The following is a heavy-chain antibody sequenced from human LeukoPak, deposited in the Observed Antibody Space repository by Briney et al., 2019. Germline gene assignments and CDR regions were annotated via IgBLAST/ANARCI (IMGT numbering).Heavy chain of an antibody. CDR3: ARDSSSWSYGMDV. CDR2: ISSSSNYI. J-gene: IGHJ6*02. CDR1: GFTFSNYG. Sequence: GGSLRLSCAASGFTFSNYGMNWVRQAPGKGLEWVSSISSSSNYIYYADSVKGRFTISRDNAKNSLYLQMNSLTVEDTAVYYRARDSSSWSYGMDVWGQGTTVTVSS. D-gene: IGHD6-13*01. V-gene: IGHV3-21*01.